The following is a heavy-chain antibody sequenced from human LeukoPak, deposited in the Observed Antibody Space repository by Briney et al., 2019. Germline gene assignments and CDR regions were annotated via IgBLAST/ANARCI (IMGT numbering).Heavy chain of an antibody. D-gene: IGHD1/OR15-1a*01. CDR2: ISGSGGST. Sequence: GASLRLSCAASGFTFSSYAMSWVRQAPGKGLEWVSAISGSGGSTYYADSAKGRFTISRDNSKNTLYLQMNSLRAEDTAVYYCANREEHDGFQHWGQGTLVTVSS. V-gene: IGHV3-23*01. CDR3: ANREEHDGFQH. J-gene: IGHJ1*01. CDR1: GFTFSSYA.